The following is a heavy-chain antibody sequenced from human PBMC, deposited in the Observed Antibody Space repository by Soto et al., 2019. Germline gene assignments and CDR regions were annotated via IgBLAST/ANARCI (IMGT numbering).Heavy chain of an antibody. Sequence: STAWMNWVRQAPGKGLEWVGRIKSKTDGGTTDYAAPVKGRFTISRDDSKNTLYLQMNSLKTEDTAVYYCTTEIQLWSFDYWGQGTLVTVSS. D-gene: IGHD5-18*01. CDR3: TTEIQLWSFDY. CDR1: STAW. J-gene: IGHJ4*02. CDR2: IKSKTDGGTT. V-gene: IGHV3-15*07.